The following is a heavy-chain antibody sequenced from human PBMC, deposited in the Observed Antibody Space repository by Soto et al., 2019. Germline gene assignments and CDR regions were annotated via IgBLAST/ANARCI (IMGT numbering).Heavy chain of an antibody. V-gene: IGHV3-30-3*01. CDR1: GFTFSSYA. CDR3: ARGQVELHAFDI. Sequence: LRLSCAASGFTFSSYAMHWVRQAPGKGLEWVAVISYDGSNKYYADSVKGRFTISRDNSKNTLYLHMNSLRAEDTAVYYCARGQVELHAFDIWGQGTMVTVSS. CDR2: ISYDGSNK. D-gene: IGHD1-7*01. J-gene: IGHJ3*02.